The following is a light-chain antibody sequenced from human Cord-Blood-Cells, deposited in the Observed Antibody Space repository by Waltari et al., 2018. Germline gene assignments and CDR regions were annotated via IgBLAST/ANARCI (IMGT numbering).Light chain of an antibody. J-gene: IGLJ2*01. CDR2: QDS. Sequence: SYELTQPPSVSVSPGQTASITCSGDKLGDKYACWYQQKPGPSPVLVIYQDSKRPSGIPERFSGSNARNTATLTISGTQAMDEADYYCQAWDSSTVVFGGGTKLTVL. V-gene: IGLV3-1*01. CDR1: KLGDKY. CDR3: QAWDSSTVV.